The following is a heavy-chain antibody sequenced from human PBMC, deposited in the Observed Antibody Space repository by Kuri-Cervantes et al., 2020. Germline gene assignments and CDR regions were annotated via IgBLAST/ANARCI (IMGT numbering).Heavy chain of an antibody. CDR3: VRVRLRDYYYYYMDV. J-gene: IGHJ6*03. V-gene: IGHV1-8*02. Sequence: ASVKVSCKASGYTFTSYDINWVRQATGQGLEWMGWMNPNSGNTGYAQKFRGRVTMTRNTSISTAYMELSSLTSEDTAVYYCVRVRLRDYYYYYMDVWDKGTTVTVSS. D-gene: IGHD3-16*01. CDR2: MNPNSGNT. CDR1: GYTFTSYD.